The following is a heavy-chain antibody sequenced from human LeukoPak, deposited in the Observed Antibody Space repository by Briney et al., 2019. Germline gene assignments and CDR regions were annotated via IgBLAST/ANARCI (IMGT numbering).Heavy chain of an antibody. V-gene: IGHV3-30*14. D-gene: IGHD5-12*01. CDR2: ISYDGSNK. Sequence: PGGSLRLPCAASGFTFSSYATHWVRQAPGKGLEWVAVISYDGSNKYYADSVKGRFTISRDNSKNTLYLQMSSLRAEDTAVYYCVRNLRGYSGYDDDYWGQGTLVTVSS. CDR3: VRNLRGYSGYDDDY. CDR1: GFTFSSYA. J-gene: IGHJ4*02.